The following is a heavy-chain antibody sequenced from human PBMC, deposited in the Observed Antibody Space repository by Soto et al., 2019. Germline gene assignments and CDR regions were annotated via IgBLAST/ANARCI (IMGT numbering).Heavy chain of an antibody. CDR1: GFSFRDHS. CDR3: ERLPKGSVVTG. V-gene: IGHV3-48*02. J-gene: IGHJ4*01. D-gene: IGHD2-21*02. Sequence: GWSLRLSCVGSGFSFRDHSMNWVRQPPGKGLQWISYISSSSENIYYADSVKGRFTVSRDNAKNTLFLQMNSLRDDDSAIYYCERLPKGSVVTGWGQGSLVPVSS. CDR2: ISSSSENI.